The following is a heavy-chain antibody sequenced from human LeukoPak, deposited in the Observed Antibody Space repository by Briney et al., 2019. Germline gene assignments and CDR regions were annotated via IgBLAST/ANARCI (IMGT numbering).Heavy chain of an antibody. CDR2: MKPRGDL. J-gene: IGHJ4*02. CDR3: TQLSRGGD. D-gene: IGHD1-1*01. CDR1: GFIFSAYW. V-gene: IGHV3-15*01. Sequence: WGSLPLSCEASGFIFSAYWLTWVRQPPGKGLECVGRMKPRGDLADGEPIKHRFIVSRDDSKNTLYLQMNSLKGEDTGLYYCTQLSRGGDWGQGTQVTVSS.